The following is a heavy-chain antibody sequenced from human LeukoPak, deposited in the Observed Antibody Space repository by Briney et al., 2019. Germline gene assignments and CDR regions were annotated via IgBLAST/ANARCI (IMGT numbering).Heavy chain of an antibody. V-gene: IGHV4-39*01. CDR2: ISYSGTT. Sequence: SETLSLTCTVSSASITSSPYFWGWIRQSPGKGLEWIGSISYSGTTYYNPSLKSRVTISVDTSKNHFSLKLNSVTAADTAVYYCARRTGSRLPNWFDPWGQGTLVTVSS. CDR1: SASITSSPYF. D-gene: IGHD3-10*01. CDR3: ARRTGSRLPNWFDP. J-gene: IGHJ5*02.